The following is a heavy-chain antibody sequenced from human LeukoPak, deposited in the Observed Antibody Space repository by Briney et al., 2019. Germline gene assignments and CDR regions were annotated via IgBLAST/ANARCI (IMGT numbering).Heavy chain of an antibody. CDR3: AKDANYFHSGSYLIPFDF. CDR2: ISGNGAGT. CDR1: GFTFSRNA. Sequence: GGSLRLSCAASGFTFSRNAMNWVRHAPGKGLEWVASISGNGAGTYYADSVKGRFNISRDNSKNTLYLQMNSLRTEDTAVYYCAKDANYFHSGSYLIPFDFWGQGTLVTISS. V-gene: IGHV3-23*01. J-gene: IGHJ4*02. D-gene: IGHD1-26*01.